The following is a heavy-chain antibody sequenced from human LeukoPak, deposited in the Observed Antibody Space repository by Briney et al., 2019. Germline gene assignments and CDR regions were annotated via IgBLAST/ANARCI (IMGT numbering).Heavy chain of an antibody. CDR3: ARVAIAAAGIPPYFDY. D-gene: IGHD6-13*01. CDR2: INPSGGST. CDR1: GGTFSNYT. Sequence: ASVKVSCKASGGTFSNYTISWVRQAPGQGLEWMGIINPSGGSTSYAQKFQGRVTMTRDTSTSTVYMELSSLRSEDTAVYYCARVAIAAAGIPPYFDYWGQGTLVTVSS. J-gene: IGHJ4*02. V-gene: IGHV1-46*01.